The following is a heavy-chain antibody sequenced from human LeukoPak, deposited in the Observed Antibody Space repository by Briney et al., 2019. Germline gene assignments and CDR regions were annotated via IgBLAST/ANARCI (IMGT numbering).Heavy chain of an antibody. Sequence: GESLKISCKGSGYSFTSYWIGWVRQMPGKGLEWMGIIYPGDSDTRYSPSFQGQVTISADKSISTAYLQWSSLKASDTAMDYCARCGNGYNWEDAFDIWGQGTMVTVSS. D-gene: IGHD5-24*01. CDR2: IYPGDSDT. V-gene: IGHV5-51*01. CDR3: ARCGNGYNWEDAFDI. J-gene: IGHJ3*02. CDR1: GYSFTSYW.